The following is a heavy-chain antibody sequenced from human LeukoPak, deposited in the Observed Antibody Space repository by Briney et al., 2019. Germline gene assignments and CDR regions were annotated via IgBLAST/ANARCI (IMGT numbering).Heavy chain of an antibody. CDR1: GGSISSGSYY. D-gene: IGHD3-3*01. CDR3: ARDSGVAYDFWSGFTPDYYYYYMDV. J-gene: IGHJ6*03. Sequence: SETLSLTCTVSGGSISSGSYYWSWIRQPAGKGLEWIGRIYTSGSTNYNPSLKSRVPISVDTSKNQFSLNLSSVTAADTAVYYCARDSGVAYDFWSGFTPDYYYYYMDVWGKGTTVTVSS. CDR2: IYTSGST. V-gene: IGHV4-61*02.